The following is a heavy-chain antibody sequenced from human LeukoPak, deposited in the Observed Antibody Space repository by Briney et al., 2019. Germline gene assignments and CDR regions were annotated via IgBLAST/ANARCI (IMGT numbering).Heavy chain of an antibody. Sequence: SETLSLTCTVSGGSISSYYWSWIRQPPGKGLEWIGYIYYSGSTNYNPSLKSRVTISVDTSKNQFSLKLSSVTAADTAVYYCARDHHDATTGWDWFDPWGQGTLVTVSS. J-gene: IGHJ5*02. D-gene: IGHD5-12*01. CDR2: IYYSGST. V-gene: IGHV4-59*12. CDR3: ARDHHDATTGWDWFDP. CDR1: GGSISSYY.